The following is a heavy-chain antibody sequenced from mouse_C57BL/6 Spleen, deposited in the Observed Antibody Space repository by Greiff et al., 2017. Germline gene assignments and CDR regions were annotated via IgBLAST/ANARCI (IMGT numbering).Heavy chain of an antibody. J-gene: IGHJ1*03. CDR2: IDPSDSET. CDR1: GYTFTDYR. V-gene: IGHV1-52*01. CDR3: ARVGDADYGGGAWFDV. D-gene: IGHD2-4*01. Sequence: VQLQQPGAELVKPGSSVKLSCKASGYTFTDYRMHWVKQRPIQGLEWIGNIDPSDSETHYNQKFKDKATLTVDKSSSTAYMQLSSLTSEDSAVYYCARVGDADYGGGAWFDVWGTGTMVTVS.